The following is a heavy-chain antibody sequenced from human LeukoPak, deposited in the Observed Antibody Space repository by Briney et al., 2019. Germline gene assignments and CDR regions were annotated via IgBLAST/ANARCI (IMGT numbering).Heavy chain of an antibody. V-gene: IGHV4-34*01. CDR2: INHSGST. CDR1: GGSFSGYY. CDR3: AREYSSGRLDY. Sequence: SETLSLTCAVYGGSFSGYYWSWIRQPPGKGLEWIGEINHSGSTNYNPSLKSRVTISVDTSKNQFSLKLSSVTAADTAVYYCAREYSSGRLDYWGQGTLVTVSS. D-gene: IGHD6-19*01. J-gene: IGHJ4*02.